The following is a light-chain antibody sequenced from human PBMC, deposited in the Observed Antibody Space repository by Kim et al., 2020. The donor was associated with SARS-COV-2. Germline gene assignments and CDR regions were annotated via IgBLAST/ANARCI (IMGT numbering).Light chain of an antibody. J-gene: IGKJ1*01. CDR3: LRDNNDPWT. V-gene: IGKV1-6*01. Sequence: AIQMTQSPSSLSASVGDRVTITCRASQGIRNDLGWYQQKPGNAPKLLFYAASSLQSGVPSRSSGSGSGTDFTLTISSLQPEDFATNYCLRDNNDPWTFGQGTTVDIK. CDR2: AAS. CDR1: QGIRND.